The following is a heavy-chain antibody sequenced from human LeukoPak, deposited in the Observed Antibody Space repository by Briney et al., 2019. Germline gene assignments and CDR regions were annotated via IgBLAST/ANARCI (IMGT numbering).Heavy chain of an antibody. V-gene: IGHV4-4*07. J-gene: IGHJ4*02. D-gene: IGHD3-16*01. Sequence: SETLSLTCTVSGVSISSYYWSWIRQPAGKGLEWIGRLYTSGGTDYNPSLKSRLTMSVDTSKNQFSLKLSSVTAADTAVYYCARGVGFRGARLFDYWGQGTLVTVSS. CDR3: ARGVGFRGARLFDY. CDR1: GVSISSYY. CDR2: LYTSGGT.